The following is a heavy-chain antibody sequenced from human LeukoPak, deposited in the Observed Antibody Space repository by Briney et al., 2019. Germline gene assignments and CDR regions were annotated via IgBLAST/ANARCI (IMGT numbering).Heavy chain of an antibody. CDR1: GFTFSSYG. CDR3: AKDGSGSYIDY. CDR2: ISYDGSNK. D-gene: IGHD3-10*01. V-gene: IGHV3-30*18. Sequence: PGGSLRLSCAASGFTFSSYGMHWVRQAPGKGLEWVAVISYDGSNKYYADSVKGRFTISRDNSKNTLYLQMNSLRAEDTAVYYCAKDGSGSYIDYWGQGTLSPSPQ. J-gene: IGHJ4*02.